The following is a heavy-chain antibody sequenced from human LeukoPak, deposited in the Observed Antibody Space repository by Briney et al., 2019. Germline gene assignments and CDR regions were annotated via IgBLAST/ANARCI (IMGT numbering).Heavy chain of an antibody. Sequence: SETLSLTCTVSGGSISSSSYYWGWIRQPPGKGLEWIGSIYYSGSTNYNPSLKSRVTISVDTSKNQFSLKLSSVTAADTAVYYRARDDYGGNSPYYYYMDVWGKGTTVTVSS. CDR2: IYYSGST. CDR1: GGSISSSSYY. CDR3: ARDDYGGNSPYYYYMDV. D-gene: IGHD4-23*01. J-gene: IGHJ6*03. V-gene: IGHV4-39*07.